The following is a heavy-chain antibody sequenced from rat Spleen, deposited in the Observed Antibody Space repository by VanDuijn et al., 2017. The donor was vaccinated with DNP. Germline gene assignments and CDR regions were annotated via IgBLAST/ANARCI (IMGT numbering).Heavy chain of an antibody. Sequence: EVQLVESGGGLVQPGRSLKLSCAASGFTFSNYGMHWIRQAPTKGLEWIASISPSSTTYYRDSVKGRFTISRDNAKSTLYLQMNSLRSEDMATYYCVRWYNSGYYFDYWGQGVMVTVSS. CDR1: GFTFSNYG. V-gene: IGHV5-19*01. J-gene: IGHJ2*01. CDR2: ISPSSTT. CDR3: VRWYNSGYYFDY. D-gene: IGHD4-3*01.